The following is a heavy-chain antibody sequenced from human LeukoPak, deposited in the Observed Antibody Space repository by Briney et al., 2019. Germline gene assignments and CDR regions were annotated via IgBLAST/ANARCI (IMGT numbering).Heavy chain of an antibody. CDR1: GYTFTGYY. D-gene: IGHD3-3*01. CDR3: ARGKKDFWSAYLFDP. CDR2: INPNSGGT. Sequence: ASVKASCKASGYTFTGYYMHWVRQAPGQGLEWMGWINPNSGGTNYAQKFQGRVTMTRDTSISTAYMELSRLRSDDTAVYYCARGKKDFWSAYLFDPWGQGTLVTVSS. V-gene: IGHV1-2*02. J-gene: IGHJ5*02.